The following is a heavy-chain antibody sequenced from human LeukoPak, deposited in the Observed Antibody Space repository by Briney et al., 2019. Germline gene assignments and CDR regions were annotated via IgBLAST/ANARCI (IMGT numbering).Heavy chain of an antibody. D-gene: IGHD6-19*01. Sequence: PSETLSLTCTVSGGSISSYYWSWIRQPPGKGLEWIGYTYFSGSTNYNPSLKSRVTISVDTSKNQFSLKLSSVTAADTAVYYCARDGAIAVAENWFDPWGQGTLVTVSS. CDR2: TYFSGST. CDR3: ARDGAIAVAENWFDP. CDR1: GGSISSYY. V-gene: IGHV4-59*12. J-gene: IGHJ5*02.